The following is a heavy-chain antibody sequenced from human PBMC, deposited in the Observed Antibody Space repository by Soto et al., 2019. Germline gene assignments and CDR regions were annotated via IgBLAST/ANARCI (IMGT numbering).Heavy chain of an antibody. J-gene: IGHJ4*02. CDR2: VYWDDTK. V-gene: IGHV2-5*02. CDR3: ARKGYGDYPLDY. Sequence: QITLRESGPTLVKPTQTLTLTCTFSGFSLSTCGVGVGWIRQPPGKALEWLQFVYWDDTKHYSPSLKSRLTITKDTSKNQVVLTMSNMDPVDTATYFCARKGYGDYPLDYWGQGTLVTVSS. D-gene: IGHD4-17*01. CDR1: GFSLSTCGVG.